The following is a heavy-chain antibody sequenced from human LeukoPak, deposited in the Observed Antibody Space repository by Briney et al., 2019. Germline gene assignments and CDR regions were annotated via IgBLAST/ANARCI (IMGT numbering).Heavy chain of an antibody. CDR3: ARAPANYYDSSGYYYPPRYFQH. Sequence: SETLSLTCTVSGGSISSSSYYWGWIRHPPGKGLEWIGSIYYSGSTYYNPSLKIRVTLSVDTSKNPFSLKLSSVTAADPAVYYCARAPANYYDSSGYYYPPRYFQHWGQGTLVTVSS. CDR1: GGSISSSSYY. CDR2: IYYSGST. J-gene: IGHJ1*01. V-gene: IGHV4-39*01. D-gene: IGHD3-22*01.